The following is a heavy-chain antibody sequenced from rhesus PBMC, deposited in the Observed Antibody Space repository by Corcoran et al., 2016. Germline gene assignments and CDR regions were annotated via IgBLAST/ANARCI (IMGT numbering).Heavy chain of an antibody. D-gene: IGHD6-25*01. CDR3: ARSIAAAEFDY. CDR1: GGSISDSYR. J-gene: IGHJ4*01. CDR2: IYGSSTST. Sequence: QVQLQESGPVVVKPSETLSLTCAVSGGSISDSYRWRWIRQPPGKGMEWSWYIYGSSTSTHYNPCLKSGFTFSKVTSKNQFSLKLRYVTAACTSVYYCARSIAAAEFDYWGQGVLVTVSS. V-gene: IGHV4S10*01.